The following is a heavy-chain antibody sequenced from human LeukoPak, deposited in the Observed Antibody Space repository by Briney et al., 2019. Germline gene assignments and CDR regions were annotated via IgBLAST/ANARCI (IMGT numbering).Heavy chain of an antibody. Sequence: GASVKVSCKASGYTFTSYDINWVRQAPGQGLEWMGWMNPNSGNTGYAQKFQGRVTITRNTSISTAYMELSSLRSEDTAVYYCARGRGSSGWYVREYYFDYWGQGTLVTVSS. CDR3: ARGRGSSGWYVREYYFDY. D-gene: IGHD6-19*01. CDR1: GYTFTSYD. CDR2: MNPNSGNT. J-gene: IGHJ4*02. V-gene: IGHV1-8*03.